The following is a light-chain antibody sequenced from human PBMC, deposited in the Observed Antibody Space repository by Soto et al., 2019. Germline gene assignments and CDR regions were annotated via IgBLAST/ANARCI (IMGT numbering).Light chain of an antibody. CDR1: QTISSW. V-gene: IGKV1-5*01. J-gene: IGKJ4*01. Sequence: DIQMTQSPSTLTGSLGDRVTITCRASQTISSWLAWYQQKPGKAPKLLIYAASSLQSGVPSRSSGSGSGTDFTLTISSLQAEDFATYYCQQLSTYPSTFGGGTKVDIK. CDR3: QQLSTYPST. CDR2: AAS.